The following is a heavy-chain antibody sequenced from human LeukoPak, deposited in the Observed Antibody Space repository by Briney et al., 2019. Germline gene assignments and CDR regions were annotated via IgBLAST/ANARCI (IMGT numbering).Heavy chain of an antibody. D-gene: IGHD6-6*01. CDR3: ARYGIAARSFGYYYYYMDV. CDR2: INTNTGNP. CDR1: GGTVSRYP. Sequence: ASVKVSCKASGGTVSRYPISWVRQAPGQGLEWMGWINTNTGNPTYAQGFTGRLVFSLDTSVSTAYLQISSLKAEDTAVYYCARYGIAARSFGYYYYYMDVWGKGTTVTVSS. V-gene: IGHV7-4-1*02. J-gene: IGHJ6*03.